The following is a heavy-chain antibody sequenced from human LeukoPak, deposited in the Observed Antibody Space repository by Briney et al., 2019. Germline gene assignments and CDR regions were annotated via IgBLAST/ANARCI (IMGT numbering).Heavy chain of an antibody. D-gene: IGHD1-26*01. CDR3: VRVSGSYGY. CDR2: ISSNGVST. V-gene: IGHV3-64*01. Sequence: PGGSLRLSCAASGFTFSSYALHWVRQAPGKGLEYVSAISSNGVSTFYANSVKGRFTISRDTSNNTLYLQMGSLRADDLAVYYCVRVSGSYGYWGQGTLVTVSS. J-gene: IGHJ4*02. CDR1: GFTFSSYA.